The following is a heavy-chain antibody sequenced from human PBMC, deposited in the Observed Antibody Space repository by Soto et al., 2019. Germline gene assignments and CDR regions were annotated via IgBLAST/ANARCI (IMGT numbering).Heavy chain of an antibody. J-gene: IGHJ6*02. CDR2: ISGYNGQT. CDR1: GYTFTTYG. D-gene: IGHD2-2*01. V-gene: IGHV1-18*01. Sequence: QVQLVQSGAEVRKPGASVKVSCKDSGYTFTTYGISWVRQAPGQGLEWMGWISGYNGQTKYAQKFQGRVTMTTDTSTSTVYRDLRILRSDDTAVDYCAREAEMPYYYYGLDVWGQGTTVTVSS. CDR3: AREAEMPYYYYGLDV.